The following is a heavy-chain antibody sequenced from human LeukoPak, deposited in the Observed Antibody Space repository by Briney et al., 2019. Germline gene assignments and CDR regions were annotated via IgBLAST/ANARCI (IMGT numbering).Heavy chain of an antibody. CDR1: GFTFSSYS. CDR3: AREGTTLGDY. D-gene: IGHD4-17*01. Sequence: PGGSLRLSCAASGFTFSSYSMNWVRQAPGKGLEWVSSITSSSIYIYYADSVKGRFTISRDNAKNTLYLQMNSLRAEDTAVYYCAREGTTLGDYWGQGTLVTVSS. V-gene: IGHV3-21*01. CDR2: ITSSSIYI. J-gene: IGHJ4*02.